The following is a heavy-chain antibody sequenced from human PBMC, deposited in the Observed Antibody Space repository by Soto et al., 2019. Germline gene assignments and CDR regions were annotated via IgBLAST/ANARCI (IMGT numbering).Heavy chain of an antibody. V-gene: IGHV3-30*18. Sequence: GGSLRLSCAASGFTFSSYGMHWVRQAPGKGLEWVAVISYDGSNKYYADSVKGRFTISRDNSKNTLYLQMNSLRAEDTAVYYCAKDQSDYVWGSYGMDVWGQGTTVTVS. D-gene: IGHD3-16*01. CDR1: GFTFSSYG. CDR2: ISYDGSNK. J-gene: IGHJ6*02. CDR3: AKDQSDYVWGSYGMDV.